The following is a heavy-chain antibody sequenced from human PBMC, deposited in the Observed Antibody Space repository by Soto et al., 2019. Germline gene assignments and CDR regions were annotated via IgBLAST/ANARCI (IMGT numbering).Heavy chain of an antibody. Sequence: EVQLVESGGGLVKPGGSLRLSCAASGFTFSSYSMNWVRQAPGKGLEWASSISSSSSYIYYADSVKGRFTISRDNAKNSLYLQMNSLRAEDTAVYYCARDQRGGFDPWGQGTLVTVSS. CDR2: ISSSSSYI. D-gene: IGHD1-1*01. V-gene: IGHV3-21*01. J-gene: IGHJ5*02. CDR1: GFTFSSYS. CDR3: ARDQRGGFDP.